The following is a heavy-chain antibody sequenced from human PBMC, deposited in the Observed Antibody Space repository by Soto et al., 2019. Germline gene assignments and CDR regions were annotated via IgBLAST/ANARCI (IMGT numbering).Heavy chain of an antibody. CDR3: ASSGYLYAMDV. CDR2: IIPIFGTP. CDR1: GGAFRSYV. J-gene: IGHJ6*02. V-gene: IGHV1-69*01. D-gene: IGHD3-22*01. Sequence: QVQLVQSGAEVKKSGSSVKVSCKASGGAFRSYVVNWVRQVPGQGLELMGGIIPIFGTPKYAQKFQGRVTITADESASTVYMERSRLRADYTAVYYGASSGYLYAMDVWGQGTTVTVSS.